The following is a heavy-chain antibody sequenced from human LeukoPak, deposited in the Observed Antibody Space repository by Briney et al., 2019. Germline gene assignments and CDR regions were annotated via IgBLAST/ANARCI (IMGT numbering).Heavy chain of an antibody. D-gene: IGHD6-13*01. CDR2: IKQDGSEK. V-gene: IGHV3-7*01. Sequence: GGTLRLSCAASGFTFSSYWMSWVRQAPGKGLEWVANIKQDGSEKYYVDSVKGRFTISRDNAKNSLYLQMNSLRAKDTAVYYCARGLIAAAGRMGYWGQGTLVTVSS. CDR1: GFTFSSYW. J-gene: IGHJ4*02. CDR3: ARGLIAAAGRMGY.